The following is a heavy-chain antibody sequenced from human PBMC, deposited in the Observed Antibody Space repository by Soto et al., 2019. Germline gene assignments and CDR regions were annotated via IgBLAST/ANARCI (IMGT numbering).Heavy chain of an antibody. V-gene: IGHV5-51*01. CDR2: IYPGDSDT. CDR3: ARHGNFDWLSRYYYYYYGMDV. D-gene: IGHD3-9*01. Sequence: GESLKISCKGSGYSFTSYWIGWVRQMPGKGLAWMGIIYPGDSDTRYSPSFQGQVTISADKSISAAYLQWSSLKASDTAMYYCARHGNFDWLSRYYYYYYGMDVWGQVTRGT. J-gene: IGHJ6*01. CDR1: GYSFTSYW.